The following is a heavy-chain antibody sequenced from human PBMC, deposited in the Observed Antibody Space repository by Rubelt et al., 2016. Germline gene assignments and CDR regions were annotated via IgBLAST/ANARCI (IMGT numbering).Heavy chain of an antibody. Sequence: QVQLQESGPGLVKPSETLSLTCTVSGGSISSYYWSWIRQHPGKGLEWIGYIYYSGSTYYNPSLKCRVTRASETAKNQFILKLRAGTAADAAENCWAGCGYGCFYDSGRGSLVTVSS. V-gene: IGHV4-59*06. D-gene: IGHD5-18*01. CDR1: GGSISSYY. J-gene: IGHJ4*02. CDR2: IYYSGST. CDR3: AGCGYGCFYD.